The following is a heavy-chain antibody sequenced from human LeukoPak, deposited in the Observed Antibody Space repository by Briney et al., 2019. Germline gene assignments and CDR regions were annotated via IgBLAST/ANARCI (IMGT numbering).Heavy chain of an antibody. D-gene: IGHD5-24*01. CDR2: INPNSGGT. Sequence: ASVKVSCKASGYTFTGYYMHWVRQAPGQGLEWMGWINPNSGGTNYAQKFQGRVTMTRDTPISTAYMELSRLRSEDTAVYYCASAYTDGYNSWGSVRGFDPWGQGTLVTVSS. J-gene: IGHJ5*02. CDR1: GYTFTGYY. V-gene: IGHV1-2*02. CDR3: ASAYTDGYNSWGSVRGFDP.